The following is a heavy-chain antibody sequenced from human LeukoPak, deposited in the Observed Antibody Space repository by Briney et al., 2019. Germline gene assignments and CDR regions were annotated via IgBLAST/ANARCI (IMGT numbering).Heavy chain of an antibody. J-gene: IGHJ4*02. CDR3: AKDSRIVVPTATVDY. V-gene: IGHV3-23*01. D-gene: IGHD2-2*01. Sequence: GGSLRLSCAASGFTFSSYAMSWVRQAPGKGLEWVLAISGSGGSTYYADSVKGRFTISRDNSKSTLYLQMNSLGAEDTAVYYCAKDSRIVVPTATVDYWGQGTLVTVSS. CDR2: ISGSGGST. CDR1: GFTFSSYA.